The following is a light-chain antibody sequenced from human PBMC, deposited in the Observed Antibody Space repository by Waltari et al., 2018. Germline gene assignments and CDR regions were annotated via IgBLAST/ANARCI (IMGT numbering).Light chain of an antibody. CDR3: QQYDNLPLT. V-gene: IGKV1-33*01. Sequence: DIQMTQSPSYLSASVGDRVTITCQASQDISNYLNLYQQNPGKAPKLLVYDAANLETGVPSRFSGSGSGTDFTFTISSLQPEDIATYYCQQYDNLPLTFGPGTKVDIK. CDR2: DAA. J-gene: IGKJ3*01. CDR1: QDISNY.